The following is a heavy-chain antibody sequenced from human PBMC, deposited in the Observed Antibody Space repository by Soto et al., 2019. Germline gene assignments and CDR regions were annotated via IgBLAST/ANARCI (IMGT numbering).Heavy chain of an antibody. Sequence: SETLSLTCTVSGGSISSSSYYWGWIRQPPGKGLEWIGRIYYSGSTYYNPSLKSRVTISVDTTKNQFFLKLNSVTAADTAVYYCARLQGYFIFTRRSGHYSMVVWGQATTVTVFS. CDR2: IYYSGST. J-gene: IGHJ6*02. CDR3: ARLQGYFIFTRRSGHYSMVV. V-gene: IGHV4-39*01. CDR1: GGSISSSSYY. D-gene: IGHD2-2*01.